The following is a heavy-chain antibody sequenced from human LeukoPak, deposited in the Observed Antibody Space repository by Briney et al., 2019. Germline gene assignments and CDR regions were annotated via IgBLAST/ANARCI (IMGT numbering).Heavy chain of an antibody. D-gene: IGHD1-14*01. CDR2: INPTSGDT. V-gene: IGHV1-2*02. J-gene: IGHJ3*02. Sequence: ASVKVSCKASGHTFTDYYMHWVRQAPGQGLEWMGWINPTSGDTNSAQKFQGRVTMTRDTSISTVYMELNSLRSDDTAVYYCARDGNFDIWGQGTMVTVSS. CDR3: ARDGNFDI. CDR1: GHTFTDYY.